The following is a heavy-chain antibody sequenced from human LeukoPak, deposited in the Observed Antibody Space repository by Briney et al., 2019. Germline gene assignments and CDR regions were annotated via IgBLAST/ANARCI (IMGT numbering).Heavy chain of an antibody. CDR1: GNTFTRYG. Sequence: ASVKASCKASGNTFTRYGMNWVRQAPGQGLEWMGWINTNTGNPTYAQGLTGRFVFSLDTSVSTAYLHISSLKAEDTAVYYCARGTCSGGSCSYAYWGQGTLVTVSS. D-gene: IGHD2-15*01. J-gene: IGHJ4*02. CDR2: INTNTGNP. V-gene: IGHV7-4-1*02. CDR3: ARGTCSGGSCSYAY.